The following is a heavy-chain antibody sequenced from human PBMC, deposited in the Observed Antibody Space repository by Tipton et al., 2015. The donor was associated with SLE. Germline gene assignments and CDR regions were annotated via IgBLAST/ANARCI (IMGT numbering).Heavy chain of an antibody. CDR2: IRADGSNK. Sequence: SGFTYSGYAMHWVRQAPGKGLEWVAFIRADGSNKDYADSVKGRFTISRDNSKNTLYLQMNRLRVEDTAVYYCAGGTGAYFDRWGQGTLVTVSS. V-gene: IGHV3-30*02. CDR3: AGGTGAYFDR. D-gene: IGHD3-16*01. CDR1: GFTYSGYA. J-gene: IGHJ4*02.